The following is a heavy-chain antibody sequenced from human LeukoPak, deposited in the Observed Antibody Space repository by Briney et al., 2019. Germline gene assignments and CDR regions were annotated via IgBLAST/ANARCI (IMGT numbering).Heavy chain of an antibody. J-gene: IGHJ4*02. CDR1: GYTFTGYY. D-gene: IGHD4-17*01. CDR2: INPSGGST. V-gene: IGHV1-46*01. Sequence: ASVKVSCKASGYTFTGYYMHWVRQAPGQGLEWMGIINPSGGSTSCAQKFQGRVTMTTDTSTSTAYMELRSLRSDDTAVYYCARDEWNDYGDYYGRFDYWGQGTLVTVSS. CDR3: ARDEWNDYGDYYGRFDY.